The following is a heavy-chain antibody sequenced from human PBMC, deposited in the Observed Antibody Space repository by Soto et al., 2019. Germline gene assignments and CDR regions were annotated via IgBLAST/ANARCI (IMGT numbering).Heavy chain of an antibody. V-gene: IGHV3-74*01. CDR3: ARDQIWFGEPSEGMDV. CDR2: INSDGSST. J-gene: IGHJ6*02. Sequence: PGGSLRLSCAASGFTFSSYWMHWVRQAPGKGLVWVSRINSDGSSTSYADSVKGRFTISRDNAKNTLYLQMNSLRAEDTAVYYCARDQIWFGEPSEGMDVWGQGTTVTVSS. D-gene: IGHD3-10*01. CDR1: GFTFSSYW.